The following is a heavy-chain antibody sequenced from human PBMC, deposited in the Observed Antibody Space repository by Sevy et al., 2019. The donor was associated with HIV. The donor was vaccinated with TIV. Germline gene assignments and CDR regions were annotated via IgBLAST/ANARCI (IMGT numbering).Heavy chain of an antibody. CDR1: GFTLSDYY. CDR2: ISGSDDSGGDDTI. J-gene: IGHJ6*02. Sequence: GGSLRLSCTASGFTLSDYYMSWIRQAPGKGLQWISYISGSDDSGGDDTIYYADSVKGRFTTARDNAKNSLYLQMRSLRADDTAVYYCARDHVKDGKGGDYYYHAMDVWGRGTTVTVSS. D-gene: IGHD3-16*01. V-gene: IGHV3-11*01. CDR3: ARDHVKDGKGGDYYYHAMDV.